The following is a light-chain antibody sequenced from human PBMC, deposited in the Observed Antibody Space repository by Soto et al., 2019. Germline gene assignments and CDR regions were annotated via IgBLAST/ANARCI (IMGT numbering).Light chain of an antibody. V-gene: IGKV1-33*01. J-gene: IGKJ5*01. CDR2: DAS. CDR3: QQYDNLFLV. CDR1: QDICNY. Sequence: DIQMTQSPSSLSASVGDRVTITCQASQDICNYLDWYQHKPGKAPKLLIYDASNLETGVPSRFSGSGSGTDFTFTISSLQPEDVATYYCQQYDNLFLVFGQGTRLEIK.